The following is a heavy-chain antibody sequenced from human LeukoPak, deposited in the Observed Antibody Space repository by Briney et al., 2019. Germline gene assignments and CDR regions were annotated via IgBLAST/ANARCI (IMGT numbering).Heavy chain of an antibody. CDR1: GGSINSYY. Sequence: PSETLSLTCTVSGGSINSYYWSWLRQPPGKGLEWIGYIYYSGSTNYNPSLKSRVTISVDTSKNQFSLKLSSVTAADTAVYYCARAGVGLWFGELQWGQGTLVTVSS. V-gene: IGHV4-59*01. J-gene: IGHJ4*02. CDR3: ARAGVGLWFGELQ. D-gene: IGHD3-10*01. CDR2: IYYSGST.